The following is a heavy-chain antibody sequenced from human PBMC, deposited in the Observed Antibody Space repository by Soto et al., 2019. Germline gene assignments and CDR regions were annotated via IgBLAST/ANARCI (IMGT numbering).Heavy chain of an antibody. Sequence: ASVKVSCKASGYTFTSYGISWVRQAPGQGLEWMGWISAYNGNTNYAQKLQGRVTMTTDTSTSTAYMELRSLRSDDTAVYYCARENIHLIWSGYYTGWFDPWGQGTLVTVSS. D-gene: IGHD3-3*01. V-gene: IGHV1-18*01. CDR2: ISAYNGNT. CDR3: ARENIHLIWSGYYTGWFDP. CDR1: GYTFTSYG. J-gene: IGHJ5*02.